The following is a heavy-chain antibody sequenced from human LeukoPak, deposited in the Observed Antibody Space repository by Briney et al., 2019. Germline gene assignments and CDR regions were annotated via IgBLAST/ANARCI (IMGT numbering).Heavy chain of an antibody. V-gene: IGHV1-69*05. CDR1: GGTFSSYA. J-gene: IGHJ5*02. CDR3: ASSLFATTVTTKNWFDP. Sequence: SVKVSCKASGGTFSSYAISWVRQAPGQELEWMGGIIPIFGTANYAQKFQGRVTITTDESTSTAYMELSSLRSEDTAVYYCASSLFATTVTTKNWFDPWGQGTLVTVSS. D-gene: IGHD4-11*01. CDR2: IIPIFGTA.